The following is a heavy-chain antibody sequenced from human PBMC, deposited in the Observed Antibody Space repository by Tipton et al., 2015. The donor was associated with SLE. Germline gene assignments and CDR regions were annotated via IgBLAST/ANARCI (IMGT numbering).Heavy chain of an antibody. CDR1: GGSFSAYY. J-gene: IGHJ5*02. CDR3: ARSGAIVPAVINWLDP. D-gene: IGHD2-2*01. Sequence: TLSLTCAVYGGSFSAYYWSWIRQSPGKGLEWIGEINHSGNTNFNPSLKSRVTISVDTSKNQFSLKLNSVTAADTAVYYCARSGAIVPAVINWLDPWGQGTLITVSS. V-gene: IGHV4-34*01. CDR2: INHSGNT.